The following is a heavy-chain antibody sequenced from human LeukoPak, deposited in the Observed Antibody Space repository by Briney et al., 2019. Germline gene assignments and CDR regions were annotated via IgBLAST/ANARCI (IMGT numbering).Heavy chain of an antibody. J-gene: IGHJ4*02. CDR3: ARGGYPSVTTRKYYFAY. CDR1: GGTFSSYA. D-gene: IGHD4-17*01. V-gene: IGHV1-69*05. CDR2: IIPIFGTA. Sequence: SVKVSCKASGGTFSSYAISWVRQAPGQGLEWMGGIIPIFGTANYAQKFQGRVTITTDESTSTAYMELSSLRSEDTAVYYCARGGYPSVTTRKYYFAYWGQGTLVTVSS.